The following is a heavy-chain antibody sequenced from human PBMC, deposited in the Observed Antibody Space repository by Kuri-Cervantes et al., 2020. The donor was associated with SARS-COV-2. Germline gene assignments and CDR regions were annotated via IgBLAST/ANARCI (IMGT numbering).Heavy chain of an antibody. V-gene: IGHV3-43*02. Sequence: GGSLRLSCAASGFTFDDYAMHWVRQAPGKGLEWVSTVTDHGMTYYADSVRGRFTISRDNSKNLLYLEMNTLRPEDTAVYYCAKDPGIAAADGMDVWGQGTTVTVSS. CDR1: GFTFDDYA. D-gene: IGHD6-13*01. CDR3: AKDPGIAAADGMDV. J-gene: IGHJ6*02. CDR2: VTDHGMT.